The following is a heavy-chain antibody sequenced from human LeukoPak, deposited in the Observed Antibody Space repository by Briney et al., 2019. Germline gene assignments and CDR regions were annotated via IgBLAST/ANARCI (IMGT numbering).Heavy chain of an antibody. CDR2: INPSGGST. D-gene: IGHD2-2*01. CDR3: ARGVILGVVVPAAINY. V-gene: IGHV1-46*01. CDR1: GYTFTSYY. J-gene: IGHJ4*02. Sequence: GASVKVSCKASGYTFTSYYMHWVRQAPGQGLEWMGIINPSGGSTSYAQKFLGRVTMTRDMSTSTVYMELSSLRSEDTAVYYCARGVILGVVVPAAINYWGQGTLVTVSS.